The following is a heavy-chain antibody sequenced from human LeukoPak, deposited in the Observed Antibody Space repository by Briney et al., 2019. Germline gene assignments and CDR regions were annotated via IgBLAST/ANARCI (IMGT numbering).Heavy chain of an antibody. CDR2: IYYSGST. V-gene: IGHV4-30-4*08. CDR1: GGSISSGDYY. D-gene: IGHD3-3*01. CDR3: ARANYDFWSGYYFWFDP. Sequence: PSQTLSLTCTVSGGSISSGDYYWSWIRQPPGKGLEWIGYIYYSGSTYYNPSLKSRVTISVDTSKNQFSLNLSSVTAAVTAVYYCARANYDFWSGYYFWFDPWGQGSLVTVSS. J-gene: IGHJ5*02.